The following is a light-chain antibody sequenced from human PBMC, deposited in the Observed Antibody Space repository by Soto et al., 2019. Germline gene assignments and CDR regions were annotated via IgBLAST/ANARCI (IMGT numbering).Light chain of an antibody. J-gene: IGLJ2*01. V-gene: IGLV1-44*01. CDR1: SSNIGTYT. CDR3: AAWDDRLNGQGV. CDR2: STN. Sequence: QAVVTQPPSASGTPGQRVTISCSGSSSNIGTYTVNWYQQLPGTAPKLLIYSTNQRPSGVPDRFSGSKSGTSASLAISGLQSEDEADYYCAAWDDRLNGQGVFGGGTKLTVL.